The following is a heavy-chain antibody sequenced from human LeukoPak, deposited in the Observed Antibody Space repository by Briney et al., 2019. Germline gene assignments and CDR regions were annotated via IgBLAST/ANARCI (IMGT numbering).Heavy chain of an antibody. CDR2: ISSSGGSR. D-gene: IGHD5-12*01. J-gene: IGHJ4*02. Sequence: GGSLRLSCAASGFTFSRYVMGWVRQAPGQGLEWVSSISSSGGSRDYADSVKGRVTISRDNSNNTLYVQMNSLRGDDTAAYYCARGFSGYDWDMFDYWGQGSLVTVSS. CDR1: GFTFSRYV. V-gene: IGHV3-23*01. CDR3: ARGFSGYDWDMFDY.